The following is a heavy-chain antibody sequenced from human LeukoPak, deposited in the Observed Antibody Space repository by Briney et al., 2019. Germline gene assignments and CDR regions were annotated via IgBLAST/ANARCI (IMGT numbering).Heavy chain of an antibody. CDR3: ARDRSGCCTTTNCDPFDY. CDR1: DYTFTNYG. D-gene: IGHD2-2*01. J-gene: IGHJ4*02. V-gene: IGHV1-18*01. CDR2: INTYNGHT. Sequence: EASVKVSCKASDYTFTNYGINWVRQAPGQGLEWMGWINTYNGHTKYAPRFQGRITMTTDTSTTTAYMELRTLRSDDTAVYYCARDRSGCCTTTNCDPFDYWGQGTLVTVSS.